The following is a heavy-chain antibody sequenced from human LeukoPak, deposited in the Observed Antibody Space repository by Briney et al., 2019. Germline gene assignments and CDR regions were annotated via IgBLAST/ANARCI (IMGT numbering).Heavy chain of an antibody. CDR3: AGHSSSWYQSDYYYYYGMDV. J-gene: IGHJ6*02. V-gene: IGHV3-23*01. CDR1: GFTFSSYA. Sequence: EGSLRLSCAASGFTFSSYAMSWVRQAPGKGLEWVSAISGSGGSTYYADSVKGRFTISRDNSKNTLYLQMNSLRAEDTAVYHCAGHSSSWYQSDYYYYYGMDVWGQGTTVTVSS. D-gene: IGHD6-13*01. CDR2: ISGSGGST.